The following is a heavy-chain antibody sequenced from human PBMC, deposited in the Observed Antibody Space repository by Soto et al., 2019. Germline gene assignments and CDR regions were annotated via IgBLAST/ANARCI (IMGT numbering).Heavy chain of an antibody. Sequence: ASVKVSCKASGYTFTSYGISWVRQAPGQGLEWMGWISAYNGNTNYAQKLQGRVTMTTDTSTSTAYMELGSLRSDDTAVYYCARDPGPLSYYDILPGYYRGDAFDIWG. CDR3: ARDPGPLSYYDILPGYYRGDAFDI. CDR2: ISAYNGNT. V-gene: IGHV1-18*01. D-gene: IGHD3-9*01. J-gene: IGHJ3*02. CDR1: GYTFTSYG.